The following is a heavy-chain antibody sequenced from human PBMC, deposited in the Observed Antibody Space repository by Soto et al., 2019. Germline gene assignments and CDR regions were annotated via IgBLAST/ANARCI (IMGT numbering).Heavy chain of an antibody. CDR3: AKDEGVGGPLGLFDY. V-gene: IGHV3-30*18. CDR1: GFDFTYYA. CDR2: MSSDGSKI. Sequence: QVQLVESGGGAVQPGESLRLSCVASGFDFTYYAMHWVRQAPGKGLESVAVMSSDGSKIQHTDSVKGRFTISRDNSKNTLYLQMNSLRKEDTAVYFCAKDEGVGGPLGLFDYWGQGTLVSVSS. J-gene: IGHJ4*02. D-gene: IGHD1-26*01.